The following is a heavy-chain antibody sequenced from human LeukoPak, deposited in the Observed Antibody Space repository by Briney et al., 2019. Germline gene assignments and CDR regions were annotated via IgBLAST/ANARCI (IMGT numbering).Heavy chain of an antibody. Sequence: GESLKISCKGSGYSFTSYWIGWVRQMPGKGLEWMGIIYPGDSDTRYSPSFQGQVTISADKSISTAYLQWSSLKASDTAMYYCAGHQGYSYAATGYYYYMDVWGKGTTVTVSS. CDR1: GYSFTSYW. CDR3: AGHQGYSYAATGYYYYMDV. CDR2: IYPGDSDT. D-gene: IGHD5-18*01. J-gene: IGHJ6*03. V-gene: IGHV5-51*01.